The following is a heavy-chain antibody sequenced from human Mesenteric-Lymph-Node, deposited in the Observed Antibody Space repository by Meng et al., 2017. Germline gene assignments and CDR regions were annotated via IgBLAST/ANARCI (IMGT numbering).Heavy chain of an antibody. J-gene: IGHJ6*02. D-gene: IGHD6-19*01. Sequence: GESLKISCAASGFTFSSYGMHWVRQAPGKGLEWVSSISSSSTIYYADSVKGRFTISRDNAKNSLYLQMNSLRAEDTAVYYCAKDLHSSGWYSYYYGMDVWGQGTTVTVSS. CDR3: AKDLHSSGWYSYYYGMDV. CDR1: GFTFSSYG. V-gene: IGHV3-69-1*01. CDR2: ISSSSTI.